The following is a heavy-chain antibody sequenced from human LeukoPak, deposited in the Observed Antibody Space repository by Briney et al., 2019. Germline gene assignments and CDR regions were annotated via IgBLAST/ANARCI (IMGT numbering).Heavy chain of an antibody. V-gene: IGHV3-23*01. Sequence: PGGSLTLSCAASGFRFRSYFMIWVGQAPGKGLEWVSCISDSGCSTYYPPFLRGRFPLSRDSSKQALYLLIDGLKAGDTAVYFCSKEFGTTWALSSFDSWGEGTLVTVSS. J-gene: IGHJ4*02. CDR3: SKEFGTTWALSSFDS. CDR2: ISDSGCST. D-gene: IGHD2/OR15-2a*01. CDR1: GFRFRSYF.